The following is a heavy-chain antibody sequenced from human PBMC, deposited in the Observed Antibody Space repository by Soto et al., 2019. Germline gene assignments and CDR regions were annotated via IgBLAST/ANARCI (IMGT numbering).Heavy chain of an antibody. V-gene: IGHV4-59*01. Sequence: PSETLSLTCTVSGGSISSYYWSWIRQPPGKGLEWIGYIYYSGSTNYNPSLKSRVTISVDTSKNQFSLKLSSVTAADTAVYYCARITTVTPFDYWGQGTLVTVSS. CDR1: GGSISSYY. CDR3: ARITTVTPFDY. CDR2: IYYSGST. D-gene: IGHD4-17*01. J-gene: IGHJ4*02.